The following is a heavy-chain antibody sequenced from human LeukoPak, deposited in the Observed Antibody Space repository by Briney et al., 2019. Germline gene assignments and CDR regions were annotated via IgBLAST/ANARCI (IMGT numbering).Heavy chain of an antibody. D-gene: IGHD2-15*01. CDR2: MYYSGST. J-gene: IGHJ5*02. CDR3: ARDRYCIGGICYSGRFDP. CDR1: GGSINDCY. Sequence: SETLSLTCTVSGGSINDCYWSWIRQPPGKGLEWIGYMYYSGSTNYNPSLKSRVSISIDTSKNQFSLKLSSVTAADTAVYYCARDRYCIGGICYSGRFDPWGRGTLVTVSS. V-gene: IGHV4-59*01.